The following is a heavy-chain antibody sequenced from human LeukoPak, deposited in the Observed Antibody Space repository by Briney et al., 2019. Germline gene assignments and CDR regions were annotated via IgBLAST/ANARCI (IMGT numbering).Heavy chain of an antibody. V-gene: IGHV1-46*01. D-gene: IGHD5-24*01. CDR2: INPSAGDT. CDR3: ARHWGRNGYSYDF. J-gene: IGHJ4*02. CDR1: KYTFTTYY. Sequence: ALVKLSCKSSKYTFTTYYIHWVRQAPGHGLEWMGGINPSAGDTHYAQKFQGRVSMTRDTSTSTVYMQLSSLRSQDTAVYYCARHWGRNGYSYDFWGQGTLVTVSS.